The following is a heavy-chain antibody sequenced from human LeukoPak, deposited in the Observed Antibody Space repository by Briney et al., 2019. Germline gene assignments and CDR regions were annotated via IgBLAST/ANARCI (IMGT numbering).Heavy chain of an antibody. D-gene: IGHD6-13*01. Sequence: GGSLRLSCAASGFTFSSYEMNWVRQAPGKGLEWLAFIRYDGRDKYYADSVKGRFTVSRDDPKNTLYLQINSLRPEDTAVYYCAKDETYSSSWLHFDYWGQGTLVTVSS. CDR3: AKDETYSSSWLHFDY. CDR1: GFTFSSYE. J-gene: IGHJ4*02. V-gene: IGHV3-30*02. CDR2: IRYDGRDK.